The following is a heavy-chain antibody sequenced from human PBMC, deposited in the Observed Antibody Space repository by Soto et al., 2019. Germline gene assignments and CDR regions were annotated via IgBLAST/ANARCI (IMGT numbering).Heavy chain of an antibody. CDR1: GGNFRSES. CDR2: IIPYFGTS. V-gene: IGHV1-69*12. Sequence: QVQLVQSGAEVKKPGSSVKVSCKASGGNFRSESINWVRQAPGQGLEWMGGIIPYFGTSDYAQTFQRRLRITAEQSTTTAYMEPSSLRSQEKAAYYCARGHEFGGNTDAYDICGQGTMVTVSS. CDR3: ARGHEFGGNTDAYDI. D-gene: IGHD2-15*01. J-gene: IGHJ3*02.